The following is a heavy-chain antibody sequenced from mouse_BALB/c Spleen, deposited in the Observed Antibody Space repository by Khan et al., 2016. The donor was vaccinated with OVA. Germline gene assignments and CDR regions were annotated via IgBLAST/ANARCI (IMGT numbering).Heavy chain of an antibody. CDR2: TSSGDRA. J-gene: IGHJ3*01. CDR3: VRDAWCAY. CDR1: GFTFSNYA. V-gene: IGHV5-6-5*01. Sequence: EVELVESGGGLVKPGGSLKPSCAASGFTFSNYAMSWVRQTPEKRLEWVASTSSGDRAYYADSMKGRFTISSDTARNIMNLKMSSLTSEDTAMYYCVRDAWCAYWGQGTLVTVSA.